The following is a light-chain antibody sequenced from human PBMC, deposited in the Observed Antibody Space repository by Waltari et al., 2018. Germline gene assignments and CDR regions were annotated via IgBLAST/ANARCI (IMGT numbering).Light chain of an antibody. CDR3: QQRSKWPLT. Sequence: DIVLTQSPATLSLSPGERATLSCRASQSVTNYLAWYQLKTGQAPRLLIYDASNRATGIPARFSGSGSGTDFTLTISNLEPEDSAVYYCQQRSKWPLTFGRGTKVEIK. CDR1: QSVTNY. CDR2: DAS. V-gene: IGKV3-11*01. J-gene: IGKJ4*01.